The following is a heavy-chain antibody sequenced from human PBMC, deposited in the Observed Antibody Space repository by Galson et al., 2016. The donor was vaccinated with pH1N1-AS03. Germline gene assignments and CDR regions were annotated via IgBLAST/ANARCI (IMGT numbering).Heavy chain of an antibody. CDR2: VYSTGRS. CDR1: GDSISGGSCF. D-gene: IGHD5-12*01. Sequence: TLSLTCTVSGDSISGGSCFWSWIRQPAGRGLEWIGRVYSTGRSNYNPSLRSRVAISLDPSQNQFSLKLTSVTAADTAVYFCARDRGDLDYWGQGALVTVSS. J-gene: IGHJ4*02. V-gene: IGHV4-61*02. CDR3: ARDRGDLDY.